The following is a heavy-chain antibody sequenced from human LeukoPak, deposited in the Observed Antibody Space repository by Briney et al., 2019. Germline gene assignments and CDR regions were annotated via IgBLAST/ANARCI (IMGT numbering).Heavy chain of an antibody. D-gene: IGHD3-10*01. CDR1: GGTFSSYA. CDR2: ISAYNGNT. J-gene: IGHJ4*02. V-gene: IGHV1-18*01. Sequence: GSSVKVSCKASGGTFSSYAISWVRQAPGQGLEWMGWISAYNGNTNYAQKLQGRVTMTTDTSTSTAYMELRSLRSDDTAVYYCARDSGRLWFGKSYNFDYWGQGTLVTVSS. CDR3: ARDSGRLWFGKSYNFDY.